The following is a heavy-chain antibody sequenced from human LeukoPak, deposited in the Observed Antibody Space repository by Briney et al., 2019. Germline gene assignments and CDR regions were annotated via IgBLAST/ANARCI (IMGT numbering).Heavy chain of an antibody. J-gene: IGHJ4*02. Sequence: GGSLRLSCAASGFTFRSYAMLWVRQAPGKGLEWVAVISYDGSNKYYADSVKGRFTISRDNSKNTLYLQMNSLRAEDTAVYYCARTDGYSTVTASLGYRGQGTLVTVSS. CDR1: GFTFRSYA. V-gene: IGHV3-30*04. CDR3: ARTDGYSTVTASLGY. CDR2: ISYDGSNK. D-gene: IGHD4-17*01.